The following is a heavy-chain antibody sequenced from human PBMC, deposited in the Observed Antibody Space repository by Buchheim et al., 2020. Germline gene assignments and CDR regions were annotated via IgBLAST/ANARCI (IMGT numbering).Heavy chain of an antibody. J-gene: IGHJ4*02. CDR1: GFTIGDYA. D-gene: IGHD4/OR15-4a*01. Sequence: EVQLVESGGGLVQPGRSLRLSCTASGFTIGDYAMSWFRQAPGKGLEWITFVRRQASGVSTEYAASVKGRFTISRDDSKSIAYLQMNSLETEDTAVYYCARGGASGMYYFDYWGQGTL. CDR2: VRRQASGVST. CDR3: ARGGASGMYYFDY. V-gene: IGHV3-49*03.